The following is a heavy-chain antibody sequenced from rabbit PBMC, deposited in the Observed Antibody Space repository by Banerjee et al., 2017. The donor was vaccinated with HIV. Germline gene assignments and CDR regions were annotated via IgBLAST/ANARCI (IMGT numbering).Heavy chain of an antibody. V-gene: IGHV1S40*01. J-gene: IGHJ4*01. CDR1: GFTLSTYY. Sequence: QSLEESGGDLVKPGASLTLTCTASGFTLSTYYLCWVRQAPGKGLEWIGCINTGRGASYYASWAKGRFTISKTSSTTVTLQMTSLTAADTATYFCAREGSTTGYAFNLWGQGTLVTVS. CDR2: INTGRGAS. D-gene: IGHD1-1*01. CDR3: AREGSTTGYAFNL.